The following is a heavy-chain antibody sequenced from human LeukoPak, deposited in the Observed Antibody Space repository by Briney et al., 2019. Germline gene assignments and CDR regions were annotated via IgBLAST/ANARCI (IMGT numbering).Heavy chain of an antibody. Sequence: SETLSLTCTVSGGSISSSSYYWGWIRQPPGKGLEWIGSIYYSGSTYYNPSLKSRVTISVDTSKNQFSLKLSSVTAADTAVYYCARLHSSSWYVYWGQGTLVTVSS. CDR2: IYYSGST. D-gene: IGHD6-13*01. V-gene: IGHV4-39*07. J-gene: IGHJ4*02. CDR1: GGSISSSSYY. CDR3: ARLHSSSWYVY.